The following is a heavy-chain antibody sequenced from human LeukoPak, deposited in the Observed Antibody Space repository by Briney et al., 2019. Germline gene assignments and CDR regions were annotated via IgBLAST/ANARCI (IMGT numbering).Heavy chain of an antibody. CDR1: GGSLSGFY. D-gene: IGHD5-18*01. V-gene: IGHV4-34*01. J-gene: IGHJ3*02. CDR3: ARLGYSYGFSPTGAFDI. CDR2: INHSGST. Sequence: PSETLSLTCAVSGGSLSGFYWSWIRQPPGKGLEWIGDINHSGSTNYNPSLKSRVTISVDTSKKQFSLKLSSVTAADTAVYYCARLGYSYGFSPTGAFDIWGQGTMVTVSS.